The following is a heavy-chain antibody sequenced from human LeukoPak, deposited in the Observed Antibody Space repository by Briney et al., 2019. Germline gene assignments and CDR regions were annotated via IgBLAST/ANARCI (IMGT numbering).Heavy chain of an antibody. CDR1: GGSFSGYY. J-gene: IGHJ5*02. D-gene: IGHD6-25*01. CDR3: ARVAASARFDP. Sequence: SETLSLTCAVYGGSFSGYYWSWIRQPPGKGLEWIGEINHSGSTNYSPSLKSRVTISVDTSKNQFSLKLSSVTAADTAVYYCARVAASARFDPWGQGTLVTVSS. CDR2: INHSGST. V-gene: IGHV4-34*01.